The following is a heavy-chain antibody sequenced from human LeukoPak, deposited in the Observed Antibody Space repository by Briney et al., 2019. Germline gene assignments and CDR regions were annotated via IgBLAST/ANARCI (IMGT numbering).Heavy chain of an antibody. J-gene: IGHJ4*02. D-gene: IGHD3-22*01. Sequence: PSGTLSLTCAAYGGSVSGYYWSWIRQPPGKGLEWIGEVNHSGSTNYNPSLKSRVTISVDMSKDQFSLKLGSVTAADTAVYYCARGPPADYYDRSGFYPCFDYWGQGALVTVSS. CDR1: GGSVSGYY. V-gene: IGHV4-34*01. CDR2: VNHSGST. CDR3: ARGPPADYYDRSGFYPCFDY.